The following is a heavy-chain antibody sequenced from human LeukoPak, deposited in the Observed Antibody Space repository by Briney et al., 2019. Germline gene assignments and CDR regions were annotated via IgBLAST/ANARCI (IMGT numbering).Heavy chain of an antibody. CDR3: ARGTHCTNGVCYPKEVSWFDP. Sequence: GGSLRLSCAASGFTFSSYEMNWVRQAPGKGLERVSSISSSSSYIYYADSVKGRFTISRDNAKNSLYLQMNSLRAEDTAVYYCARGTHCTNGVCYPKEVSWFDPWGQGTLVTVSS. CDR2: ISSSSSYI. CDR1: GFTFSSYE. J-gene: IGHJ5*02. V-gene: IGHV3-21*01. D-gene: IGHD2-8*01.